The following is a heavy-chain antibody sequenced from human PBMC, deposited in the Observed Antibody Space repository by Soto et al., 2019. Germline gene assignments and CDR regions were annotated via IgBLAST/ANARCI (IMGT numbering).Heavy chain of an antibody. D-gene: IGHD6-25*01. CDR3: ARSGRVGNDAFDI. V-gene: IGHV4-31*03. CDR1: GGSISSGGYY. Sequence: SETLSLTCTVSGGSISSGGYYWSWIRQHPGKGLEWIGYIYYSGSTYYNPSLKSRVTISVDTSKNQFSLKLSSVTAADTAVYYCARSGRVGNDAFDIWGQGTMVTVSS. J-gene: IGHJ3*02. CDR2: IYYSGST.